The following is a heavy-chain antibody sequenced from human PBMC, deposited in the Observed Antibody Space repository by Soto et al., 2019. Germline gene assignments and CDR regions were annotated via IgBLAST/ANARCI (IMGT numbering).Heavy chain of an antibody. J-gene: IGHJ6*02. Sequence: DVKLVESGGGLVQPGDSMRLSCEVSGFTFSMYSMSWVRQSPGKGLEWVAKIPQDGVDGHYADSVKGRFIISRDNDKYSLHLQLNNLRAEDTAVYYCARDHLILPAHDFFYGSDVWGRGVTVTVSS. CDR2: IPQDGVDG. CDR1: GFTFSMYS. CDR3: ARDHLILPAHDFFYGSDV. D-gene: IGHD2-21*02. V-gene: IGHV3-7*03.